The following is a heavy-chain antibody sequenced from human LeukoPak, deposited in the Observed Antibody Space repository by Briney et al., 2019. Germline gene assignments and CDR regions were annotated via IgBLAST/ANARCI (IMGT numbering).Heavy chain of an antibody. J-gene: IGHJ5*02. CDR3: ARDTQYQLFNWFDP. V-gene: IGHV4-31*03. Sequence: PSQTLSLNCTVSGGSISSGGYYWSWIRQHPGKGLEWIGYIYYSGSTYYNPSLKSRVTISVDTSKNQFSLKLSSVTAADTAVYYCARDTQYQLFNWFDPWGQGTLVTVSS. CDR1: GGSISSGGYY. CDR2: IYYSGST. D-gene: IGHD2-2*01.